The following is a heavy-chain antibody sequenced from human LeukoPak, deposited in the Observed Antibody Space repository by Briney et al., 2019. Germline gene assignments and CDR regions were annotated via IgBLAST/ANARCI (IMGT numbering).Heavy chain of an antibody. V-gene: IGHV1-69*05. J-gene: IGHJ6*03. CDR2: IIPISGTA. D-gene: IGHD2-2*01. Sequence: SVKVSCKASGGTFSSHAIAWVRQAPGQGPEWMGGIIPISGTANYVQKFQGRVTITTDESTSTAYLEQSSLASDDTAVYYCARGLQYQLLKALGHYYMDVWGEGTTVTVSS. CDR1: GGTFSSHA. CDR3: ARGLQYQLLKALGHYYMDV.